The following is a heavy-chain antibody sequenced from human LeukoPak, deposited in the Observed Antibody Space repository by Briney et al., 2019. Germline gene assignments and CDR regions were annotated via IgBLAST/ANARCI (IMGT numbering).Heavy chain of an antibody. Sequence: GGSLRLSCVTCVFTFEDHAMHWVRQGRGKGGEGVAGISWKSNNIIYADSVRGRVTISRDNAKNSLFLQMNSLRLEDTALYYCARDFSNGYFRHFDFWGRGTLVTVSS. V-gene: IGHV3-9*01. CDR3: ARDFSNGYFRHFDF. J-gene: IGHJ4*02. CDR1: VFTFEDHA. CDR2: ISWKSNNI. D-gene: IGHD3-22*01.